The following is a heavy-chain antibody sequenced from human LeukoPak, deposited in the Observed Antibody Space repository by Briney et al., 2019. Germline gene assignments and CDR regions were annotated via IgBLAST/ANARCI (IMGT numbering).Heavy chain of an antibody. D-gene: IGHD6-13*01. V-gene: IGHV5-51*01. Sequence: GESLKISCKGSGYRFTSYWIGWVRQMPGKGLEWMGIIYPGDSDTRYSPSFQGQVTVSADKSISTAYLQWSSLKASDTAMYYCASLTTYSSSWYYFDYWGQGTLVTVSS. CDR3: ASLTTYSSSWYYFDY. CDR2: IYPGDSDT. CDR1: GYRFTSYW. J-gene: IGHJ4*02.